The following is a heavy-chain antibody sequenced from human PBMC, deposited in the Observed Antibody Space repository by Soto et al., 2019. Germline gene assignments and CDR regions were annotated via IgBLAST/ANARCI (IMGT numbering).Heavy chain of an antibody. CDR2: LSFDGSEK. J-gene: IGHJ6*02. Sequence: VQLVESGGGLVQPGGSLRLSCTVSGFTFNNSGMHWVRQVPGKGLEWVAVLSFDGSEKYYADSVKGRFTISRDNSKNTLYLQMNSLRIEDAAVYHCVKDRVPGAYGHYYGMDVWGQGTTVTVSS. CDR1: GFTFNNSG. CDR3: VKDRVPGAYGHYYGMDV. V-gene: IGHV3-30*18. D-gene: IGHD4-17*01.